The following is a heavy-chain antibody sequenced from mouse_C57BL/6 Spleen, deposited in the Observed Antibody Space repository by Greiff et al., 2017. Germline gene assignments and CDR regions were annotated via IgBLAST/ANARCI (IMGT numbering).Heavy chain of an antibody. Sequence: QVQLQQPGAELVRPGSSVKLSCKASGYTFTSYWMHWVKQRPIQGLEWIGNIDPSDSETHYNQKFKDKATLTVDKSSSTAYMQLSSLTSEDSAVYYCASETDYYGSSGYFDYWGQGTTLTVSS. V-gene: IGHV1-52*01. J-gene: IGHJ2*01. CDR1: GYTFTSYW. D-gene: IGHD1-1*01. CDR3: ASETDYYGSSGYFDY. CDR2: IDPSDSET.